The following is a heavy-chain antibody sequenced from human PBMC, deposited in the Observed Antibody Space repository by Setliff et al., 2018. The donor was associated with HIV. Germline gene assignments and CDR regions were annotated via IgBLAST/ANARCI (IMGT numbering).Heavy chain of an antibody. CDR2: ISYDGNNK. CDR1: GFTFNSYA. V-gene: IGHV3-30*04. D-gene: IGHD3-3*01. Sequence: PGGSLRLSCAASGFTFNSYAMHWVRQAPGKGLQWVSVISYDGNNKKYADSVKGRFTISRDNSKNTLYLQMNSLRAEDTAVYYCARGGFGVVIIARLGVDYWGQGTKVTVSS. J-gene: IGHJ4*02. CDR3: ARGGFGVVIIARLGVDY.